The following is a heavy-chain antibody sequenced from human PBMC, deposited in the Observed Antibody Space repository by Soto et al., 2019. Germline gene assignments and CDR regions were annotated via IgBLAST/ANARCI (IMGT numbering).Heavy chain of an antibody. CDR1: GGSISSGNYY. J-gene: IGHJ4*02. D-gene: IGHD3-22*01. V-gene: IGHV4-30-4*01. CDR2: IYHSGTT. CDR3: ARHYYDSSAYHFVGLDF. Sequence: KPSETLSLTCTVSGGSISSGNYYWSWIRQPPGKGLEWIGYIYHSGTTYSNPSLNGRVTISVDTSKNQFSLKLSSVTAADTALYYCARHYYDSSAYHFVGLDFWGQGTLVTVSS.